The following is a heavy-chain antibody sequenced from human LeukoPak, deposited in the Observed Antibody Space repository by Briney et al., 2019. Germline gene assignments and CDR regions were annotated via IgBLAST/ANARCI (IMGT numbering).Heavy chain of an antibody. V-gene: IGHV1-69*06. CDR1: GGTFSSYA. CDR2: IIPIFGTA. D-gene: IGHD3-22*01. CDR3: ASHYYDSSGYYLTVYYFDY. J-gene: IGHJ4*02. Sequence: ASVKVSCKASGGTFSSYAISWVRQAPGQGLEWMGGIIPIFGTANYAQKFQGRVTITADKSTSTAYMELSSLRSEDTAVYYCASHYYDSSGYYLTVYYFDYWGQGTLVTVSS.